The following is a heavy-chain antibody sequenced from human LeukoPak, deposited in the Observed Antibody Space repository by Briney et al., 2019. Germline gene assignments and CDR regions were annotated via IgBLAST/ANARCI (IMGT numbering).Heavy chain of an antibody. V-gene: IGHV1-18*01. D-gene: IGHD2-21*02. CDR1: GYTFTSYG. J-gene: IGHJ6*02. CDR2: ISAYNGNT. CDR3: ASQAYCGGDCYSAPDYYYYGMDV. Sequence: ASVKVSCKASGYTFTSYGISWVRQAPGQGLEWMGWISAYNGNTNYAQKLQGRVTMTTDTSTSTAYMELRSLRSDDTAVYYCASQAYCGGDCYSAPDYYYYGMDVWGQGTTVTVSS.